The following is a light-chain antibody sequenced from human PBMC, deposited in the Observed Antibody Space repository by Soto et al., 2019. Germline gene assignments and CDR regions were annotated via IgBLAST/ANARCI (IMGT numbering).Light chain of an antibody. CDR2: RDS. V-gene: IGLV3-1*01. Sequence: SYELTQPPSVSVSPGQTASITCSGDKLGDKSASWYQHKPGQSPVLVMYRDSKRPSGIPERFSGSNSGNTATLTISGTQAVDEADYYCQAWDSSTAAVGFGGGTQLTVL. CDR3: QAWDSSTAAVG. J-gene: IGLJ2*01. CDR1: KLGDKS.